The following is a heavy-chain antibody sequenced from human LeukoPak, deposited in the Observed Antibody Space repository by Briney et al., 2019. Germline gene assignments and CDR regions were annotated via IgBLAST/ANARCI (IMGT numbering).Heavy chain of an antibody. D-gene: IGHD1-26*01. CDR1: GGSISSSSYY. CDR3: GKIGGADPHFDL. J-gene: IGHJ2*01. CDR2: ISDSGVTT. V-gene: IGHV3-23*01. Sequence: PSETLSLTCTVSGGSISSSSYYWGWIRQPPGKGLEWVSVISDSGVTTYYADSVKGRFTISRANPKNTLYLQMNSLRAGDTAVYYCGKIGGADPHFDLWGRGALVTVSS.